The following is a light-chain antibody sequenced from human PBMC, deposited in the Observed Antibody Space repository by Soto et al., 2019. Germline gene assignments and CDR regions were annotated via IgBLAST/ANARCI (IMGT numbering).Light chain of an antibody. CDR1: QDVSSN. V-gene: IGKV3-15*01. Sequence: EMVVTQSPATLSVPPGERATLSCRASQDVSSNLAWYQQKPGQAPSLLIYGASTRATGTPARFSGSGSGTAFTLTISSLQSEDYAVYFCQQYIRWPLTFGGGTKVEI. CDR2: GAS. CDR3: QQYIRWPLT. J-gene: IGKJ4*01.